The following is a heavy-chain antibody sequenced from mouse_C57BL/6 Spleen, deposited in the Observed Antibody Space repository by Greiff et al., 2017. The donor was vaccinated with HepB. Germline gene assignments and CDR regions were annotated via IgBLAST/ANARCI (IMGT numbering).Heavy chain of an antibody. CDR2: IYPRDGST. Sequence: QVQLKQSGPELVKAGASVKLSCKASGYTFTSYDINWVKQRPGQGLEWIGWIYPRDGSTKYNEKFKGKATLTVDTSSSTAYMELHSLTSEDSAVYFCAREGITVGFAYWGQGTLVTVSA. CDR1: GYTFTSYD. CDR3: AREGITVGFAY. D-gene: IGHD1-1*01. V-gene: IGHV1-85*01. J-gene: IGHJ3*01.